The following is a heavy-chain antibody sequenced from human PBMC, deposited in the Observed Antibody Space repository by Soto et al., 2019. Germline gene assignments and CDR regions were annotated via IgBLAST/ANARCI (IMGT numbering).Heavy chain of an antibody. CDR3: GRFGVASGIDY. D-gene: IGHD3-16*01. V-gene: IGHV3-7*01. Sequence: EVLLVESGGGLVQPGGSLRLSCGASGFTFRSYWMSWVRQTPGKGLEWVAHIRPDGSATRYMDSVEGRFTISRDNANNLLSLEMNTLRVDDTAVYYCGRFGVASGIDYWGQGTLVTVSS. CDR2: IRPDGSAT. J-gene: IGHJ4*02. CDR1: GFTFRSYW.